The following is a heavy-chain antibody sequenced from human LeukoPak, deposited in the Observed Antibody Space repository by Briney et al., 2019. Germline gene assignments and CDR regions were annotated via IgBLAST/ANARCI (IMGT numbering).Heavy chain of an antibody. J-gene: IGHJ4*02. D-gene: IGHD2-15*01. CDR3: ARALLGYCSGGSCYSFLY. Sequence: GSSVKVSCKASGGTFSSYAISWVRQAPAQGLEWMGGIIPIFGTANYAQKFQGRVTITADESTSTAYMELSSLRSEDTAVYYCARALLGYCSGGSCYSFLYWGQGTLVTVSS. CDR1: GGTFSSYA. V-gene: IGHV1-69*01. CDR2: IIPIFGTA.